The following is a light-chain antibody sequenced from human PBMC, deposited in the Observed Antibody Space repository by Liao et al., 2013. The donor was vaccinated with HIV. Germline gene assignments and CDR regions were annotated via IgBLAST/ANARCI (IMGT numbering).Light chain of an antibody. CDR3: QAWDSNSWV. CDR1: KLGDKY. J-gene: IGLJ3*02. Sequence: SYELTQPPSVSVSPGQTASITCSGDKLGDKYACWYQQKPGQSPVLVIYEDTKRPSGIPERFSGSNSGSTATLTISGTQAMDEADYYCQAWDSNSWVFGGGTELTVL. V-gene: IGLV3-1*01. CDR2: EDT.